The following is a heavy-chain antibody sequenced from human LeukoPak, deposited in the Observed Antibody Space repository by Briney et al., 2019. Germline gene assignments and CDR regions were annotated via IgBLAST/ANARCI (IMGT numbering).Heavy chain of an antibody. D-gene: IGHD3-22*01. CDR3: AREREDYYDSSGYLDAFDI. V-gene: IGHV4-59*01. Sequence: SETLSLTCTVSGGSISSYYWSWIRQPPGKGLEWIGYIYYSGSTNYNPSLKSRVTISVDTSKNQFSLKLSSVTAADTAVYYCAREREDYYDSSGYLDAFDIWGQGTMVTVSS. CDR2: IYYSGST. CDR1: GGSISSYY. J-gene: IGHJ3*02.